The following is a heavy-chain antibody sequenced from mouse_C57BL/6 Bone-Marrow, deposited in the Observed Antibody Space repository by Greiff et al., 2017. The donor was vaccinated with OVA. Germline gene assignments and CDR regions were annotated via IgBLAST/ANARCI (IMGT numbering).Heavy chain of an antibody. D-gene: IGHD1-1*02. CDR3: TRGSLSIRPMDY. J-gene: IGHJ4*01. Sequence: EVKLVESGEGLVKPGGSLKLSCAASGFTFSSYAMSWVRQTPEKRLEWVAYISSGGDYIYYADTVKGRFTISRDNARNTLYLQMSSLKSEDTAMYCCTRGSLSIRPMDYWGQGTSVTVSS. V-gene: IGHV5-9-1*02. CDR2: ISSGGDYI. CDR1: GFTFSSYA.